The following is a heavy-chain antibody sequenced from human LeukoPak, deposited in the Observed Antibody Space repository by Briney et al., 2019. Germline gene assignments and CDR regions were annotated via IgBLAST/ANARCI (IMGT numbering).Heavy chain of an antibody. V-gene: IGHV3-66*01. CDR3: ARDPSGTGTGFDI. Sequence: PGGSLRLSCAALGFTVSRTYMRWVRQAPGKGLEWVSVIYESGDIYYSDSVRGRFAISRDNSKNTVYLQMNGRRGEDTAVYYCARDPSGTGTGFDIWGQGTMVTASS. J-gene: IGHJ3*02. CDR1: GFTVSRTY. D-gene: IGHD3/OR15-3a*01. CDR2: IYESGDI.